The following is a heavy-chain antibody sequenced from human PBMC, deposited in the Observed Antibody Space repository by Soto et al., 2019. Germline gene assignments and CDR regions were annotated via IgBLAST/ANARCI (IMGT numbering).Heavy chain of an antibody. CDR2: IYPGDSDT. Sequence: ESLKISCKGSGYSFTNYWIGWVRQMPGKGLEWMEIIYPGDSDTRYSPSFQGQVTISVDKSISTAYLQWSSLKASDSAMYFCARSRISGSTWTFDHWGQETLVTVSS. V-gene: IGHV5-51*01. D-gene: IGHD1-20*01. CDR1: GYSFTNYW. J-gene: IGHJ4*02. CDR3: ARSRISGSTWTFDH.